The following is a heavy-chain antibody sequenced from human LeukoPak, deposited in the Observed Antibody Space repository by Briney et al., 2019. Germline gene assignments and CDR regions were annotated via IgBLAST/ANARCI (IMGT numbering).Heavy chain of an antibody. J-gene: IGHJ4*02. CDR1: EFTFSSYG. D-gene: IGHD5-24*01. CDR3: AKDDGLYYFDS. V-gene: IGHV3-30*18. CDR2: ISYDGSIK. Sequence: GGSLRLSCAASEFTFSSYGMHWVRQAPGKGLEWVAVISYDGSIKYYADSVKGRFTISRDNSKNTLYLQMHSLRAEDTAVYYCAKDDGLYYFDSWGQGTLVTVSS.